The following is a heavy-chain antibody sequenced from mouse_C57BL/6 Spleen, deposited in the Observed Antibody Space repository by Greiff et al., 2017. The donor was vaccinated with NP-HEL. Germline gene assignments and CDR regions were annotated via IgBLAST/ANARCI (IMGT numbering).Heavy chain of an antibody. CDR1: GYTFTSYD. CDR3: ARYYYGSSGDYYAMDY. V-gene: IGHV1-85*01. CDR2: IYPRDGST. J-gene: IGHJ4*01. Sequence: VQLKESGPELVKPGASVKLSCKASGYTFTSYDINWVKQRPGQGLEWIGWIYPRDGSTKYNEKFKGKATLTVDTSSSTAYMELHSLTSEDSAVYFCARYYYGSSGDYYAMDYWGQGTSVTVSS. D-gene: IGHD1-1*01.